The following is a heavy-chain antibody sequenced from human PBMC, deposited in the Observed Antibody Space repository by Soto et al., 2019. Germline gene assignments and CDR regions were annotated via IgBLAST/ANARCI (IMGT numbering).Heavy chain of an antibody. CDR3: GQRRDYNGNSDGGYFAS. D-gene: IGHD2-8*01. V-gene: IGHV2-5*02. Sequence: QITLKESGPALMKATQTLTLTCTFSGFSLTTRPVGLGCLRQAPGKALEWLAFAYWDDDNRYNPSLKNRLTNTKDTSKSQVVPTMTHMHPVDTATSYCGQRRDYNGNSDGGYFASWGPGTLVTVSS. CDR1: GFSLTTRPVG. CDR2: AYWDDDN. J-gene: IGHJ4*02.